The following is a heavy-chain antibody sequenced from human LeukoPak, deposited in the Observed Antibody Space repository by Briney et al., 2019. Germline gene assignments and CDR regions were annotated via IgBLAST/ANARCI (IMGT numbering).Heavy chain of an antibody. Sequence: PGGSLGLSCAASGFTFTNAWMSWVRQAPGKGLEGIGRIKSKTDGGTADYAAPVKGRFTTSRDDSETTLYLQMNSLKTEDTAVYYCTTGFGTIDYWGQGTLVTVSS. CDR1: GFTFTNAW. D-gene: IGHD1-7*01. V-gene: IGHV3-15*01. CDR3: TTGFGTIDY. J-gene: IGHJ4*02. CDR2: IKSKTDGGTA.